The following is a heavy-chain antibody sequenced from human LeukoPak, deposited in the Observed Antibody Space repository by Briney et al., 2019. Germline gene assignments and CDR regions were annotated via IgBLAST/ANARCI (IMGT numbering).Heavy chain of an antibody. Sequence: ASVKVSCKASGYTFTNYGISWVRQAPGQGLEWMGWINPNSGDTKYARKFQGRVTMTRDTSISTAYVELNRLRSDDSAVYFCARDSGYYYVSSGELDSWGQGTLVTVSS. D-gene: IGHD3-22*01. CDR1: GYTFTNYG. CDR2: INPNSGDT. CDR3: ARDSGYYYVSSGELDS. V-gene: IGHV1-2*02. J-gene: IGHJ4*02.